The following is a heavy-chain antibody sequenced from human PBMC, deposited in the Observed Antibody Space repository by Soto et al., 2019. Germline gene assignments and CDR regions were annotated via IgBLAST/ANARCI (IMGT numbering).Heavy chain of an antibody. CDR2: IGPYEGVT. J-gene: IGHJ2*01. CDR3: ARCYCSVGSCYTCWHFDL. Sequence: QVQLEQSGAEVKKPGASVRVSCKASGYSFNDYGMSWVRQAPGQGLEWMGWIGPYEGVTNHAQTFQGGVTMTVDTSTTTADMELRSLRSDDTAIYYCARCYCSVGSCYTCWHFDLWGPGTLVTVTA. D-gene: IGHD2-15*01. CDR1: GYSFNDYG. V-gene: IGHV1-18*01.